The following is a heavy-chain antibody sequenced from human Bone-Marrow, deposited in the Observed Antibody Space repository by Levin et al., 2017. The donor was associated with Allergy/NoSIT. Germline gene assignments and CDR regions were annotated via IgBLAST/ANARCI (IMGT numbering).Heavy chain of an antibody. CDR3: ARDAGERGGHYHMDV. CDR1: GANVSSNSAA. Sequence: PSETLSLTCAISGANVSSNSAAWHWIRQSPSRGLQWLGRTFYRSQWYNDYAVSVKGRITIDADTSKNQFSLQLNFVSPEDTAVYYCARDAGERGGHYHMDVWGKGSTVTVSS. J-gene: IGHJ6*03. CDR2: TFYRSQWYN. V-gene: IGHV6-1*01. D-gene: IGHD7-27*01.